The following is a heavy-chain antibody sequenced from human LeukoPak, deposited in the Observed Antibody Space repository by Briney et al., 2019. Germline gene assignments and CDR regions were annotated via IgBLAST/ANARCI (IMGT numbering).Heavy chain of an antibody. CDR1: GFTFSSYA. J-gene: IGHJ2*01. D-gene: IGHD3-10*01. Sequence: GGSLRLSCAASGFTFSSYAMTWDRQAPGKGLEWVSATSDSGDSAYYADSVKGRFSISRDNSKNTLHLQMNSLRVEDTAVYYCAKGSMWSWRFYYWYLYLWGPGTLVTVSS. CDR2: TSDSGDSA. CDR3: AKGSMWSWRFYYWYLYL. V-gene: IGHV3-23*01.